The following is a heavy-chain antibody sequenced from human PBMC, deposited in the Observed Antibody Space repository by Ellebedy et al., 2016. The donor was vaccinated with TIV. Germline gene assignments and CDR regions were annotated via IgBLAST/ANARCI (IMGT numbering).Heavy chain of an antibody. D-gene: IGHD5-24*01. J-gene: IGHJ4*02. Sequence: GESLKISCKGPGYSFTSYWIGWVRQMPGKGLEWMGIIYPGDSDTRYSPSFQGQVTISADKSISTAYLQWSSLKASDTAMYYCARSEAIEMATIGPFDYWGQGTLVTVSS. CDR2: IYPGDSDT. CDR3: ARSEAIEMATIGPFDY. CDR1: GYSFTSYW. V-gene: IGHV5-51*01.